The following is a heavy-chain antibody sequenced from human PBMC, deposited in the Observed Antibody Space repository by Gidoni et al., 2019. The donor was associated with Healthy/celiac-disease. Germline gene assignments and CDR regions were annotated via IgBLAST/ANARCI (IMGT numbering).Heavy chain of an antibody. J-gene: IGHJ3*02. V-gene: IGHV4-4*02. CDR3: ARRVTSGYYFGAFDI. Sequence: QVQLQESGPGLVKPSGTLSLTCAVSGGSIRSNNWWSWVRQPPGKGLEWIGEIYHSGSTNYNSSLKSRVTISIDKSKNQFSLKLSSVTAADTALYYCARRVTSGYYFGAFDIWGQGTMVTVSS. CDR2: IYHSGST. CDR1: GGSIRSNNW. D-gene: IGHD3-22*01.